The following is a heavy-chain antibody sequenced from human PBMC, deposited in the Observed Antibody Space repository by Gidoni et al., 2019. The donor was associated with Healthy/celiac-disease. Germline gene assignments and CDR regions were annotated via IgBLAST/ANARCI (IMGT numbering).Heavy chain of an antibody. Sequence: VQCEVQLRLSCAASGFTFSSYAMSWVRQAPGKGLEWVSAISGSGGSTYYADSVKGRFTISRDNSKNTLYLQMNSLRAEDTAVYYCANWATRFSRYYYGMDVWGQGTTVTVSS. CDR2: ISGSGGST. D-gene: IGHD2-2*01. J-gene: IGHJ6*02. CDR3: ANWATRFSRYYYGMDV. CDR1: GFTFSSYA. V-gene: IGHV3-23*01.